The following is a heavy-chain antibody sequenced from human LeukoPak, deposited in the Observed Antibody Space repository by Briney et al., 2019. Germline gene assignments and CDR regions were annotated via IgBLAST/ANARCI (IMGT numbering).Heavy chain of an antibody. CDR3: ARGGTYYYDSSGFDY. V-gene: IGHV4-34*01. CDR2: INHTGST. D-gene: IGHD3-22*01. J-gene: IGHJ4*02. Sequence: EINHTGSTNYNPSLKSRVTISVDTSKNQFSLKLNSVTAADTAVYYCARGGTYYYDSSGFDYWGQGTLVTVSS.